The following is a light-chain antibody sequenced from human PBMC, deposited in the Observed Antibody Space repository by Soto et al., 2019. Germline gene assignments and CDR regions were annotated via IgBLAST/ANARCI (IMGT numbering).Light chain of an antibody. CDR3: HQRYSWPGT. V-gene: IGKV3-11*02. Sequence: EIVLTQSPATLSLSPGERATLSCRASQSFSSYFACCHQKPRRAPRLLINDASNSATGSPAKIRGSGCGRYFIPTTSSLVQEDFAVEYYHQRYSWPGTFGQGTKVDIK. CDR2: DAS. J-gene: IGKJ1*01. CDR1: QSFSSY.